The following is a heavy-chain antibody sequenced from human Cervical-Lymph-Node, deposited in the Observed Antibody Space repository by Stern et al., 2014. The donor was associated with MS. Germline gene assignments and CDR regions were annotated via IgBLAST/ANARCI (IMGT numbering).Heavy chain of an antibody. D-gene: IGHD3-22*01. V-gene: IGHV1-46*01. CDR2: IDTSGGRT. CDR3: ARGVYDPGSFDI. Sequence: VQLEQSGVEVKKPGASVKVSCKASGFTFTGDYIHWVRQAPGQGLEWMGGIDTSGGRTTYAQKFQGRVTMTTDTSSSTVYMDLSSLRSEDTAVYFCARGVYDPGSFDIWGQGTMVTVSS. CDR1: GFTFTGDY. J-gene: IGHJ3*02.